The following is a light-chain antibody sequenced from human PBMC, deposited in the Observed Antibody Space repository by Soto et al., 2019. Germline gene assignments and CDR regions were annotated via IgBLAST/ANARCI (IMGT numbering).Light chain of an antibody. CDR3: QHYNSYPFT. Sequence: DIQMTQSPSTVSASVGEAVTITCRASQSISTWLAWYQQKPGKAPNLLIYDASTLESGGPSGFSGSGSATEFTLTISSLQPDDSATYYCQHYNSYPFTFGQGTKLEIK. J-gene: IGKJ2*01. CDR2: DAS. V-gene: IGKV1-5*01. CDR1: QSISTW.